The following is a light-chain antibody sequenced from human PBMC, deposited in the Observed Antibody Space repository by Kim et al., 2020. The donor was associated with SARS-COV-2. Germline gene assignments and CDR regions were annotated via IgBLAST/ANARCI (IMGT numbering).Light chain of an antibody. CDR3: NSRDTNGNHV. Sequence: ALEQTVRITCQGDSLRTSYAAWYQQRPGQAPTLVIYGENFRPSGIPDRFSVSRLGNTASLAITGAQAEDEADYYCNSRDTNGNHVFGTGTKVTVL. CDR2: GEN. CDR1: SLRTSY. V-gene: IGLV3-19*01. J-gene: IGLJ1*01.